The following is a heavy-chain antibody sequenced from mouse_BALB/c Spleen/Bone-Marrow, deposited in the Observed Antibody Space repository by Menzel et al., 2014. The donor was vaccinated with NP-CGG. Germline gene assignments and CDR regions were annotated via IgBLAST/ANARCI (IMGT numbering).Heavy chain of an antibody. J-gene: IGHJ3*01. CDR3: ARYNYGSSQFAY. D-gene: IGHD1-1*01. V-gene: IGHV14-3*02. CDR2: IDPANGNT. CDR1: GFNIKDTY. Sequence: VQLQQPGAELVKPGASVKLSCTASGFNIKDTYMHWVKQRPEQGLEWIGRIDPANGNTKYDPKFQGKATMTADTSSNTAYLQLSSLTSEDTAVYYCARYNYGSSQFAYWGQGTLVTVSA.